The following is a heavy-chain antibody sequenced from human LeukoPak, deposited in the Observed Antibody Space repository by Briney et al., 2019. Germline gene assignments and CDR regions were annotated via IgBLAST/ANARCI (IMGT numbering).Heavy chain of an antibody. CDR2: INHSGST. Sequence: SETLSLTCAVYGGSFSGYYWSWIRQPPGKGLEWIGEINHSGSTNYNPSLKSRVTISVDTSKNQFSLKLSSVIAADTAVYYCARGVSRYFDWLPNYGMDVWGKGTTVTVSS. CDR3: ARGVSRYFDWLPNYGMDV. J-gene: IGHJ6*04. D-gene: IGHD3-9*01. CDR1: GGSFSGYY. V-gene: IGHV4-34*01.